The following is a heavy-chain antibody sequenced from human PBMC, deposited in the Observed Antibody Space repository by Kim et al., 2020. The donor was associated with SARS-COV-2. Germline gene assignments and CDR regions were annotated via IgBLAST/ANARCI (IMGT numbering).Heavy chain of an antibody. CDR3: AGRYSYDSSGYHYPN. CDR1: GGSISSYY. J-gene: IGHJ4*01. D-gene: IGHD3-22*01. V-gene: IGHV4-59*01. Sequence: SETLSLTCTVSGGSISSYYWSWIRQPPGKGLEWIGYIYYSGSTNYNPSLKSRVTISVDTSKNQFSLKLSSVTAADTAVYYCAGRYSYDSSGYHYPNWGQG. CDR2: IYYSGST.